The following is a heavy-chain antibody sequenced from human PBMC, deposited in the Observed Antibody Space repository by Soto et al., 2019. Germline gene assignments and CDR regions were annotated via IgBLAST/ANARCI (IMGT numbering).Heavy chain of an antibody. CDR3: AGRTWGMDV. CDR2: IFHSGNT. V-gene: IGHV4-4*02. D-gene: IGHD2-8*01. J-gene: IGHJ6*02. Sequence: QVQLQESGPGLVKPSGTLSLTCAVSSGSIGTTNWWSWVRQTPGKGLKWIGEIFHSGNTYYNPSLASRVTISVDTSKNQFSLNLRSVTAADTAVYYCAGRTWGMDVWGQGTTVTVSS. CDR1: SGSIGTTNW.